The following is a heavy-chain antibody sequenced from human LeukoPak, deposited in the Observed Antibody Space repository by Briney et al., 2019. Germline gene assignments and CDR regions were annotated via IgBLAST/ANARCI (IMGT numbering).Heavy chain of an antibody. CDR2: INHSGST. D-gene: IGHD1-26*01. CDR1: GGSFSGYY. CDR3: ARLSGSYYAAHFDY. V-gene: IGHV4-34*01. J-gene: IGHJ4*02. Sequence: SETLSLTCAVYGGSFSGYYWSWIRQPPGKGLEWIGEINHSGSTNYNPSLKSRVTISVDTSKNQFSLKLNSVTAADTAVYYCARLSGSYYAAHFDYWGQGALVTVSS.